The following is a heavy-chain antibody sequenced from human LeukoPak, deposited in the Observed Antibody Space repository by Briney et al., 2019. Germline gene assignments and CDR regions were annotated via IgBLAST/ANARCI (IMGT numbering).Heavy chain of an antibody. V-gene: IGHV3-23*01. CDR1: GFTFSSYA. CDR3: AKGSEEDYYYYGMDV. Sequence: GSLRLSCAASGFTFSSYAMSWVRQAPGKGLEWVSAISGSGGSTYYADSVKDRFTISRDNSKNTLYLQMNSLRAEDTAVYYCAKGSEEDYYYYGMDVWGKGTTVTVSS. D-gene: IGHD6-25*01. CDR2: ISGSGGST. J-gene: IGHJ6*04.